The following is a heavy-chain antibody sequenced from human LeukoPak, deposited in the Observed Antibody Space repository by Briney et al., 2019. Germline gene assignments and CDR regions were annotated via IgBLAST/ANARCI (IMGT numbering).Heavy chain of an antibody. CDR1: GGSISSSAYH. Sequence: SETLSLTCTVSGGSISSSAYHWGWIRQPPGKGLEWIGSIHIGGSTYYNPSLKSRVTISVDTSKNQFSLKLSSVTAADTAVYYCARVSDSSSGWGQGTLVTVSS. CDR3: ARVSDSSSG. V-gene: IGHV4-39*07. CDR2: IHIGGST. D-gene: IGHD6-19*01. J-gene: IGHJ4*02.